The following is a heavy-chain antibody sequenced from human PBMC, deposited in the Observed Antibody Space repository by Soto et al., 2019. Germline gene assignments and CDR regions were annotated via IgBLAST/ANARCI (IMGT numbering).Heavy chain of an antibody. V-gene: IGHV3-23*01. CDR2: ISGSCGST. D-gene: IGHD5-12*01. J-gene: IGHJ4*02. Sequence: PGGSLRLSCAASGFTFSSYAMSWVRQAPGKGLEWVSAISGSCGSTYYADSVKGRVTISRDNSKNTLYLQMNSLRAEDTAVYYCAKANDIVATITDSGSGGSWHFDYWGQGTLVTVSS. CDR1: GFTFSSYA. CDR3: AKANDIVATITDSGSGGSWHFDY.